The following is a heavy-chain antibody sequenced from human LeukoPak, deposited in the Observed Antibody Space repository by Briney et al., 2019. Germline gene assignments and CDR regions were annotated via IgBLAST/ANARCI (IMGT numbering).Heavy chain of an antibody. Sequence: ASVKVSCKASGGTFSSYAISWVRQAPGQGLEWMGRIIPILGIANYAQKFQGRVTITADKSTSTAYMELRSLRSDDTAVYYCARYDYYGSGSYYNFLDYWGQGTLVTVSS. CDR3: ARYDYYGSGSYYNFLDY. J-gene: IGHJ4*02. CDR2: IIPILGIA. V-gene: IGHV1-69*04. CDR1: GGTFSSYA. D-gene: IGHD3-10*01.